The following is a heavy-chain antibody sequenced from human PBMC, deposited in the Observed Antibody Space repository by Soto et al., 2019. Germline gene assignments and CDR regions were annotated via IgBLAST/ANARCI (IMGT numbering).Heavy chain of an antibody. V-gene: IGHV1-2*02. Sequence: ASVKVSCKAPRYIFTAYFMHWVRQAPGQGLEWMGWINPNNGATHYGLSFQGRVTMTRDTSISTAYMELSSLRSDDTAVYYCASHDPGARFDPWGQGTLVTVSS. CDR3: ASHDPGARFDP. D-gene: IGHD1-1*01. CDR2: INPNNGAT. J-gene: IGHJ5*02. CDR1: RYIFTAYF.